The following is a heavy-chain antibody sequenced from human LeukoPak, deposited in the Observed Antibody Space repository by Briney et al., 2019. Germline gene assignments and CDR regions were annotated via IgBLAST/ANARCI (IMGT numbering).Heavy chain of an antibody. D-gene: IGHD2-8*02. CDR3: AKDFYVGPVLARYFDY. Sequence: GGSLRLSCAASGFTFSNYAMSWVRQAPGKGLEWVSGISSSGSSTYYRDSVKGRFTISRGNSKNTLYLQMNSLRAEDTAVYYCAKDFYVGPVLARYFDYWGQGTLVTVSS. CDR1: GFTFSNYA. J-gene: IGHJ4*02. CDR2: ISSSGSST. V-gene: IGHV3-23*01.